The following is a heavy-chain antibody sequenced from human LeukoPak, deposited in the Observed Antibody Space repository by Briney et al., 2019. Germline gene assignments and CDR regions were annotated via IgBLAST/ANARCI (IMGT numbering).Heavy chain of an antibody. CDR3: ARPRLLYYYMDV. CDR2: IYYSGST. D-gene: IGHD3-10*01. CDR1: GGSISSSSYY. V-gene: IGHV4-39*01. Sequence: PSETLSLTCTVSGGSISSSSYYWGWIRQPPGKGLGWIGSIYYSGSTYYNPSLRSLVTISVDTSKNQFSLKMSSVTAADTAVYYCARPRLLYYYMDVWGKGTTVTVSS. J-gene: IGHJ6*03.